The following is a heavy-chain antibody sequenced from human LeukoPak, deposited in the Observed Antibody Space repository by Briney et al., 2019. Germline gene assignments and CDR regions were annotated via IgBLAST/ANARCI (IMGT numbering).Heavy chain of an antibody. D-gene: IGHD3-3*01. CDR1: GYTFTNYG. CDR2: ISAYSGNT. CDR3: ARAPDDYDFWSGPFNY. J-gene: IGHJ4*02. Sequence: ASVKVSCKASGYTFTNYGISWVRQAPGQGLEWMGWISAYSGNTNYAQNLQGRVTMTTDTSTSTAYMELRSLRSDDTAVYYCARAPDDYDFWSGPFNYWGRGTLVTVSS. V-gene: IGHV1-18*01.